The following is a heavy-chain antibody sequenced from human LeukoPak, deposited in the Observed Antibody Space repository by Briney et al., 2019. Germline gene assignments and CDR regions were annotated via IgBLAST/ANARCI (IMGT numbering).Heavy chain of an antibody. CDR2: ISSDGGRI. CDR1: GFRFSFYT. CDR3: VKDSLVGPQYYFDY. J-gene: IGHJ4*02. V-gene: IGHV3-64D*09. Sequence: GGSLRLSCSASGFRFSFYTMSWVRQAPGKGLEYVSGISSDGGRIYYADPVKGRFTISRDNSKNTQSLQMSSLRPEDTAVYYCVKDSLVGPQYYFDYWGQGIPVTVSS. D-gene: IGHD6-6*01.